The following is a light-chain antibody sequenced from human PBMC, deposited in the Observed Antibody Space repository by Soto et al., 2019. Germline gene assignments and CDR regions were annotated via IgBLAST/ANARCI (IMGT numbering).Light chain of an antibody. CDR1: QSVSSN. V-gene: IGKV3-15*01. CDR3: QQYDNWPRT. J-gene: IGKJ1*01. CDR2: GAS. Sequence: EIVMAQSPATLSVSPGERATLSCRASQSVSSNLAWYQQKPGQAPRLLIYGASTRATGVPARFSGSGSGTEVTPPLSRLQSEDFAIYYCQQYDNWPRTFGQGTKVEIK.